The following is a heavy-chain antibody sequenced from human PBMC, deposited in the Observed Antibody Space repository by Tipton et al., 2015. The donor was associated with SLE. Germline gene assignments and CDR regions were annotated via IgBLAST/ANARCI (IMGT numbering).Heavy chain of an antibody. J-gene: IGHJ4*02. CDR1: GFSFSTNW. CDR2: INSDGTST. D-gene: IGHD3-16*01. V-gene: IGHV3-74*01. CDR3: ATLGTWQDDFDH. Sequence: SLRLSCAAPGFSFSTNWIHWVRHGPGEGLVYVALINSDGTSTSYADSVKGRFTISRDNAKNTLFLQMNSLRAEDTAVYYCATLGTWQDDFDHWGRGTLVTGSS.